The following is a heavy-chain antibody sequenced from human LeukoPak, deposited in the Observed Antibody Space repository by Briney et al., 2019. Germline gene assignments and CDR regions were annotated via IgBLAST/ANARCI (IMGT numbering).Heavy chain of an antibody. J-gene: IGHJ4*02. CDR3: ARQGRVDSSEIDY. CDR2: IYYSGST. CDR1: GGSISNYY. V-gene: IGHV4-59*08. Sequence: SETLSLTCTVSGGSISNYYWSWIRRPPGKGLEWIGYIYYSGSTNYNPSLKSRVTISVDTSKNQFSLKLSSVTAADTAVYYCARQGRVDSSEIDYWGQGTLVTVSS. D-gene: IGHD3-22*01.